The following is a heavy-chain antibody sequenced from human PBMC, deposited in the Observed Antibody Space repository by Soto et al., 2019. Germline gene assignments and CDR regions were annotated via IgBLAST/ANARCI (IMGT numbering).Heavy chain of an antibody. J-gene: IGHJ3*02. V-gene: IGHV3-30*02. Sequence: PGGSLRLSCAASGFTFSSYGMHWVRQAPGKGLEWVAVIWYDGSNKYYADSVKGRFTISRDNSKNTLYLQMNSLRAEDTALYDCAKKFLDIVVVVAAIGAFDIWGQGTMVTFSS. CDR1: GFTFSSYG. CDR3: AKKFLDIVVVVAAIGAFDI. D-gene: IGHD2-15*01. CDR2: IWYDGSNK.